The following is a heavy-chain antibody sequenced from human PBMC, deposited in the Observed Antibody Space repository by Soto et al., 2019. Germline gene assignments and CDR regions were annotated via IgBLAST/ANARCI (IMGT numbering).Heavy chain of an antibody. J-gene: IGHJ6*03. CDR3: ARESYCANGVCIANYYYYYMDV. V-gene: IGHV3-7*01. D-gene: IGHD2-8*01. Sequence: GSLRLSCAASGFTFSSYWMSWVRQAPGKGLEWVANIKQDGSEEYYVDSVKGRFTISRDNAKNSLYLQMNSLRAEDTAVYYCARESYCANGVCIANYYYYYMDVWGKGTTVTVSS. CDR2: IKQDGSEE. CDR1: GFTFSSYW.